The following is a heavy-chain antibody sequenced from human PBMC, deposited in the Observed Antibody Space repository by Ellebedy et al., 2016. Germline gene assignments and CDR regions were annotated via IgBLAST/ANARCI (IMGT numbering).Heavy chain of an antibody. V-gene: IGHV1-69*13. J-gene: IGHJ5*02. CDR1: GGTFSSYA. D-gene: IGHD1-26*01. Sequence: SVKVSXXASGGTFSSYAISWVRQAPGQGLEWMGGIIPIFGTANYAQKFQGRVTITADESTSTAYMELSSLRSEDTAVYYCARDAVTWELRLGWFDPWGQGTLVTVSS. CDR3: ARDAVTWELRLGWFDP. CDR2: IIPIFGTA.